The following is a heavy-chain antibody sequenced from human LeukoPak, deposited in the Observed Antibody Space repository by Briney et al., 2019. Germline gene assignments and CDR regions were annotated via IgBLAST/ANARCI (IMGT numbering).Heavy chain of an antibody. CDR1: GGSISSSSYY. CDR2: IYYSGST. V-gene: IGHV4-39*07. CDR3: AGTTDYGDYPP. D-gene: IGHD4-17*01. Sequence: SETLSLTCTVSGGSISSSSYYWGWIRQPPGKGLEWIGSIYYSGSTHYNPSLKSRVTISVDTSKNQFSLKLSSVTAADTAVYYCAGTTDYGDYPPWGQGTLVTVSS. J-gene: IGHJ5*02.